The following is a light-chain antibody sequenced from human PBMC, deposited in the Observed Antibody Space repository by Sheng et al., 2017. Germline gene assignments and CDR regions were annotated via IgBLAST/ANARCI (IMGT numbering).Light chain of an antibody. CDR2: AAS. V-gene: IGKV1-5*03. CDR1: QSTSNW. CDR3: QQYNSYLYT. J-gene: IGKJ2*01. Sequence: DIQLTQSPSFLSASIGDRITITCRTSQSTSNWLAWFQQKPGKAPKLLISAASTLESGVPSRFSGSGSGTEFTLTIGSLQPDDFATYYCQQYNSYLYTFGQGTKLEIK.